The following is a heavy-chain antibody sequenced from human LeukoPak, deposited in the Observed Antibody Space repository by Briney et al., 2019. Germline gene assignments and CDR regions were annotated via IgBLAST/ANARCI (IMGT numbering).Heavy chain of an antibody. CDR1: GFTFSTYD. Sequence: GSLRLSCAASGFTFSTYDMNWVRQAPGKGLEWMALISYDGSNTYYADSVKGRFTISRDNSKNTLYLQMNSLRVEDTAVYYCARVGGHWGQGTLVTVSS. CDR3: ARVGGH. D-gene: IGHD3-10*01. J-gene: IGHJ4*02. CDR2: ISYDGSNT. V-gene: IGHV3-30*14.